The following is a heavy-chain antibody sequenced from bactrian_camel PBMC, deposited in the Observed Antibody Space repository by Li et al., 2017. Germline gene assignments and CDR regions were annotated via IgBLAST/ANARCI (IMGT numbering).Heavy chain of an antibody. J-gene: IGHJ6*01. CDR2: LTTAGYT. CDR3: AADGTGSGDGGSWCDSVFGY. CDR1: RPTYRRYC. D-gene: IGHD6*01. Sequence: HVQLVESGGGSVQAGGSLRLSCAVSRPTYRRYCMAWFRQAPGKGREQVATLTTAGYTDYADSVKGRFTISKNKDKEKGYLQMNSLKPEDTAMYYCAADGTGSGDGGSWCDSVFGYWGQGTQVTVS. V-gene: IGHV3S53*01.